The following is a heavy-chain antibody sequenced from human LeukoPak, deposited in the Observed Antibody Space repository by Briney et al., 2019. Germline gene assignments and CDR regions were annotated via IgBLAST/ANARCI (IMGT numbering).Heavy chain of an antibody. CDR3: ARVRLEMAKVWWWAFDI. CDR1: GYTFTGYY. J-gene: IGHJ3*02. V-gene: IGHV1-2*02. D-gene: IGHD5-24*01. Sequence: ASVKVSCKASGYTFTGYYMHWVRQAPGQGLEWMGWINPNSGGTNYAQKFQGRVTMTRDTSISTAYMELSRLRSDDTAVYYCARVRLEMAKVWWWAFDIWGQGTMVTVSS. CDR2: INPNSGGT.